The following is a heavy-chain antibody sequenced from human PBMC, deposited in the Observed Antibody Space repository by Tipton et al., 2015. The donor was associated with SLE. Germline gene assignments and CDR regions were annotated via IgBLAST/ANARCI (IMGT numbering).Heavy chain of an antibody. CDR3: ARGDQVVATTYMDV. CDR1: GGSVNSGSYY. V-gene: IGHV4-61*01. CDR2: VYYSGST. D-gene: IGHD5-12*01. Sequence: TLSLTCTVSGGSVNSGSYYWSWIRQPPGKGLEWIGYVYYSGSTNYNPSLKSRVTISEDTSKNQFSLKLSSVTAADTAVYYCARGDQVVATTYMDVWGKGTTVTVSS. J-gene: IGHJ6*03.